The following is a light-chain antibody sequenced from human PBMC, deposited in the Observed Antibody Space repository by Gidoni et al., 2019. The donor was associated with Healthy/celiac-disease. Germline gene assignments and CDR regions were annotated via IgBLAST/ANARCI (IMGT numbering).Light chain of an antibody. Sequence: DIVMTQSPLSLPVPPGEPSSISFRSSQSLLHSNGYNNLDWYLQRPGQSPQLLVYLGSNRASGVPDRFSGSGAGTDFPLKISRVETGDVGVCSFVPALQTPITFGQGTRLEIK. CDR2: LGS. V-gene: IGKV2-28*01. CDR1: QSLLHSNGYNN. J-gene: IGKJ5*01. CDR3: VPALQTPIT.